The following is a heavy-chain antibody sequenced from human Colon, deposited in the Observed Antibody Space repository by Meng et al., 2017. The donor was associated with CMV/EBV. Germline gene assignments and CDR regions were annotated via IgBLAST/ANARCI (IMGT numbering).Heavy chain of an antibody. CDR3: ARDRPYAYYYFGLDV. Sequence: SETLSLTCTVSGGSISGNYWTWIRQSPGTGLEWIGYIYDSRTTNYSPSLKSRVTMSLDTSKNQFSLKLSSVTAADSAVHYCARDRPYAYYYFGLDVWGPGTTVTVSS. J-gene: IGHJ6*02. D-gene: IGHD2-2*01. V-gene: IGHV4-59*01. CDR2: IYDSRTT. CDR1: GGSISGNY.